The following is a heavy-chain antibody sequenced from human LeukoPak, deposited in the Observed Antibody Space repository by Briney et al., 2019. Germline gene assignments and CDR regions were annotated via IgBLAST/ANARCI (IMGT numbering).Heavy chain of an antibody. Sequence: GASVKVSCKASGYTFTSYGISWVRQAPGQGLEWMGWISAYNGNTHYAQNLQGRVTMTTDTSTSTAYMELKSLRSDDTAVYYCARATHTAYYDILTGQYYFDYWGQGTLVTVSS. CDR1: GYTFTSYG. D-gene: IGHD3-9*01. V-gene: IGHV1-18*01. CDR3: ARATHTAYYDILTGQYYFDY. CDR2: ISAYNGNT. J-gene: IGHJ4*02.